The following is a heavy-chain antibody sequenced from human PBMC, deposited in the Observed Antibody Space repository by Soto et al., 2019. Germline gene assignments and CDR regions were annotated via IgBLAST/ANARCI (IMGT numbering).Heavy chain of an antibody. CDR2: IFYSGST. CDR1: GGSISSYY. D-gene: IGHD4-17*01. V-gene: IGHV4-59*04. CDR3: ARHRAAYGDNYYYYYGMDV. Sequence: SETLSLTCTVSGGSISSYYWSWIRQPPGKGLEWIGYIFYSGSTYYNPSLKSRVTISVDTSKNQFSLKLSSVTAADTAVYYCARHRAAYGDNYYYYYGMDVWGQGTTVTVSS. J-gene: IGHJ6*02.